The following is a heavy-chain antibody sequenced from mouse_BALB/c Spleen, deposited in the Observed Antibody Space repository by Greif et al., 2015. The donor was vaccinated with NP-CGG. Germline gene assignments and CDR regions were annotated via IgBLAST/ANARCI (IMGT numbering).Heavy chain of an antibody. CDR2: IWSGGST. Sequence: QVQLQQSGPGLVQPSQSLSITCTVSGFSLTSYGVHWVRQSPGKGLEWLGVIWSGGSTDYNAAFISRLSISKDNSKSXVFFKMNSLQANDTAIYYCASIYYDYDEGKLPAYWGQGTLVTVSA. J-gene: IGHJ3*01. V-gene: IGHV2-2*02. CDR1: GFSLTSYG. D-gene: IGHD2-4*01. CDR3: ASIYYDYDEGKLPAY.